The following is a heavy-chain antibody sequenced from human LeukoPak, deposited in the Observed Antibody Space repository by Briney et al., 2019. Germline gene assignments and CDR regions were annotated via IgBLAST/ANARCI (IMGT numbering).Heavy chain of an antibody. J-gene: IGHJ4*02. CDR3: AKDIGSYYDY. D-gene: IGHD3-10*01. V-gene: IGHV3-30*02. CDR2: IQYDGSKK. CDR1: GFTFSSNG. Sequence: GGSLRLSCVASGFTFSSNGMHWVRQAPGKGLEWVTFIQYDGSKKYYADSVKGRFTISRDNSKNTLYLEMNSLRAEDTAVYYCAKDIGSYYDYWGQGTLVTVSS.